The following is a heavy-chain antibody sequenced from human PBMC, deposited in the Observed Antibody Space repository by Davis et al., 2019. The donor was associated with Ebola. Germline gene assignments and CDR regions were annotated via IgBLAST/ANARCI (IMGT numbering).Heavy chain of an antibody. D-gene: IGHD1-26*01. CDR2: IYSGGST. CDR1: GFTVSSNY. J-gene: IGHJ6*02. CDR3: ARARGQYYYYGMDV. Sequence: PAGSLRLSCAASGFTVSSNYMSWVRQAPGKGLEWVSVIYSGGSTYYADSVKGRFTISRDNSKNTLYLQMNSLGAEGTAVYYCARARGQYYYYGMDVWGQGTTVTVSS. V-gene: IGHV3-53*01.